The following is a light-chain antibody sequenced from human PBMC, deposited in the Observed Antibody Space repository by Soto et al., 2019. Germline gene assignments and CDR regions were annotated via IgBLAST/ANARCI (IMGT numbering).Light chain of an antibody. J-gene: IGKJ4*01. CDR3: QQRRVWPLT. CDR1: QSVNNY. CDR2: DSS. V-gene: IGKV3-11*01. Sequence: VLTQSPAILSLSPGERATLSCRASQSVNNYLAWYQQRPGQAPRLLIYDSSNRATGIPARFSASGSGTDFTLTIRSLEPEDFAVYYCQQRRVWPLTFGGGTKVEIK.